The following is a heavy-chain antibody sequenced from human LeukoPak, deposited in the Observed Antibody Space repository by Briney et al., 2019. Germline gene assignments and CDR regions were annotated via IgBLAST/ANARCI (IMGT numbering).Heavy chain of an antibody. CDR1: GFTFSSYW. J-gene: IGHJ3*02. D-gene: IGHD3-3*01. CDR3: ARVFRPSLTVFIIRGAFDI. CDR2: IKQDGSEK. V-gene: IGHV3-7*01. Sequence: GGSLRLSCAASGFTFSSYWMSWVRQAPGKGLEWVANIKQDGSEKYYVDSVKGRFTISRDNDKNSLYLQMNSLRVEDTAVYYCARVFRPSLTVFIIRGAFDIWGQGTMVTVSS.